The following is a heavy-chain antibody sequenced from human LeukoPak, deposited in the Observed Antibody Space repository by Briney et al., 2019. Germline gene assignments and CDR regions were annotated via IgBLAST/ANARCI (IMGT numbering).Heavy chain of an antibody. D-gene: IGHD3-10*01. V-gene: IGHV3-74*01. Sequence: GGSLRLSCAASGFTFSSYWMHWLRQAPGKGLVWVSRINSDGRSTDYADSVKGRFTISRDNAKNTLYLQMNSLRAEDTAVYYCARDPRGGTLESWGQGTLVTVSS. CDR1: GFTFSSYW. J-gene: IGHJ4*02. CDR3: ARDPRGGTLES. CDR2: INSDGRST.